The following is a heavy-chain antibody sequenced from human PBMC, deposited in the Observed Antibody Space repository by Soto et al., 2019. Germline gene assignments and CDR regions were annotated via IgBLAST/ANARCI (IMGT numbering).Heavy chain of an antibody. J-gene: IGHJ4*02. CDR1: GFTFSSYA. D-gene: IGHD3-22*01. CDR3: AKTHHYYDSSGYYYKYYFDY. CDR2: ISGSGGST. V-gene: IGHV3-23*01. Sequence: GALRLSCAASGFTFSSYAMSWVRQAPGKGLEWVSAISGSGGSTYYADSVKGRFTISRDNSKNTLYLQMNSLRAEDTAVYYCAKTHHYYDSSGYYYKYYFDYWGQGTLVTVSS.